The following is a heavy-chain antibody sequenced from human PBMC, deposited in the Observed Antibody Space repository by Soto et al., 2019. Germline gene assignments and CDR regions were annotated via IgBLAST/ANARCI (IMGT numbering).Heavy chain of an antibody. V-gene: IGHV3-48*01. CDR3: ASSASPDAY. CDR2: INSGSTSV. CDR1: GFTFNSYS. J-gene: IGHJ4*02. Sequence: EVQLVESGGGLVQPGGSLRLSCVASGFTFNSYSMNWVRQAPGKGLEWISYINSGSTSVFYADSVKGRFTISRDNAKNSLCLQINSLRAEDTAVYYCASSASPDAYWGQGTLVTASS. D-gene: IGHD1-26*01.